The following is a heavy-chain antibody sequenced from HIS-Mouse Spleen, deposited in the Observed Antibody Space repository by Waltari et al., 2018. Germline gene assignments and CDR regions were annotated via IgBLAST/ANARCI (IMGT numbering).Heavy chain of an antibody. CDR2: INHSGST. Sequence: QVQLQQWGAGLLKPSETLSLTCADYGGSFSGYYWSWVRQPPGKGLEWIGEINHSGSTNYNPSLKSRVTISVDTSKNQFSLKLSSVTAADTAVYYCARVRHSSGWYPDAFDIWGQGTMVTVSS. D-gene: IGHD6-19*01. J-gene: IGHJ3*02. V-gene: IGHV4-34*01. CDR1: GGSFSGYY. CDR3: ARVRHSSGWYPDAFDI.